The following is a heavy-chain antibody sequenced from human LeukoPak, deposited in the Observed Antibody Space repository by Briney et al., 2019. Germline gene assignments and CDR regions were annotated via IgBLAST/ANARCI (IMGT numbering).Heavy chain of an antibody. D-gene: IGHD5-24*01. CDR1: GGSISSYY. V-gene: IGHV4-59*01. CDR2: IYYSGST. Sequence: SETLSLTCTVSGGSISSYYWSWIRQPPGKGLEWIGYIYYSGSTNYNPSLKSRVTISLDTSKNQFSPKLNSVTAADTAVYYCARGWLQLFVPVPLDYWGQGTLVTVSS. J-gene: IGHJ4*02. CDR3: ARGWLQLFVPVPLDY.